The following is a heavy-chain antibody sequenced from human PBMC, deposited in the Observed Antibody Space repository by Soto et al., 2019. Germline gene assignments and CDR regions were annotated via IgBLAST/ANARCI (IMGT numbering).Heavy chain of an antibody. D-gene: IGHD2-15*01. CDR1: GGTFSSYA. CDR3: ARENVVAATRVSYYYGMDV. Sequence: SVNVSCNASGGTFSSYAISWVRQAPGQGLEWMGGIIPIFGTANYAQKFQGRVTITADEPTSTAYMELSSLRSEDTAVYYCARENVVAATRVSYYYGMDVWGQGTTVTVSS. J-gene: IGHJ6*02. CDR2: IIPIFGTA. V-gene: IGHV1-69*13.